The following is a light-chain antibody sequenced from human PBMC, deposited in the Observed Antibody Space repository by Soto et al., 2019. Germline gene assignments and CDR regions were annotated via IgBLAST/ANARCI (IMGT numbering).Light chain of an antibody. V-gene: IGKV3-11*01. CDR2: DAS. J-gene: IGKJ3*01. Sequence: EIVLTQSPATLSLSPWERATLSCRASQSVSSYLAWYQQKPGQAPRLLIYDASNRATGIPARFSGSGSGTDFTLTISSLEPEDFAVYYCQQRSNWPPNFGPGTKVDIK. CDR1: QSVSSY. CDR3: QQRSNWPPN.